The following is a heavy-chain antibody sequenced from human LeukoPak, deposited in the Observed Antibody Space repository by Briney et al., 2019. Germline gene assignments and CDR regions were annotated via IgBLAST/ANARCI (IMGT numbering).Heavy chain of an antibody. D-gene: IGHD2-2*02. Sequence: SETLSLTCAVYGGSFSGYYWSWIRQPPGKGLEWIGEINHSGSTNYNPSLKSRVTISVDTSKNQFSLKLSSVTAADTAVYYCAGGRYCSSTSCYTLTIDYGGQGTLVTVSS. CDR1: GGSFSGYY. CDR3: AGGRYCSSTSCYTLTIDY. J-gene: IGHJ4*02. V-gene: IGHV4-34*01. CDR2: INHSGST.